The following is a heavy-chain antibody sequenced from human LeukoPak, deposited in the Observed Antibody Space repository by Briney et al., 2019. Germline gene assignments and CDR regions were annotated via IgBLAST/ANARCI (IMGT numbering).Heavy chain of an antibody. CDR1: GFTFSSYE. CDR3: ASDYYDSSGYYWYYFDY. Sequence: PGGSLRLSCAASGFTFSSYEMNWVRQAPGKGLEWVSYISSSGRTKYYADSVKGRFTISRDNAKNSLYLRMNSLGAEDTAVYYCASDYYDSSGYYWYYFDYWGQGTLVTVSS. CDR2: ISSSGRTK. V-gene: IGHV3-48*03. J-gene: IGHJ4*02. D-gene: IGHD3-22*01.